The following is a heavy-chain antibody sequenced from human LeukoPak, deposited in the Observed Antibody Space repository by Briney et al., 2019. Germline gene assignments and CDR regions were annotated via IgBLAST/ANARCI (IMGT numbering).Heavy chain of an antibody. J-gene: IGHJ4*02. CDR1: GFSFSTQR. Sequence: GGSLRLSCASSGFSFSTQRMHWVRQAPGKGLVWVSYINIDERITGYADSVKGRFTISRDNAKNTLYLQINILRAEDTAIYYCFREGGDWGQGTLVTVSS. CDR3: FREGGD. CDR2: INIDERIT. V-gene: IGHV3-74*01. D-gene: IGHD3-10*01.